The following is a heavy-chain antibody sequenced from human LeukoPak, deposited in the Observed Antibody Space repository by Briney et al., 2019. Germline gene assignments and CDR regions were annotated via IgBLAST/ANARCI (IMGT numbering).Heavy chain of an antibody. V-gene: IGHV3-30*04. D-gene: IGHD4-23*01. CDR1: GFTLSSYA. J-gene: IGHJ3*02. Sequence: GGSLRLSCAASGFTLSSYAMHWARQAPGKGLEWVAVISYDGSNKYYEDSVKGRFTISRDNSKNTLYLQMNSLRAEDTAVYYCARGFCTTVVTGDAFDIWGQGTMVTVSS. CDR2: ISYDGSNK. CDR3: ARGFCTTVVTGDAFDI.